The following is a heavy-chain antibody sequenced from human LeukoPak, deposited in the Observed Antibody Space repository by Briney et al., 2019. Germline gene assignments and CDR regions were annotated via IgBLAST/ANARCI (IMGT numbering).Heavy chain of an antibody. CDR3: ARDAYYDFWSGYPRYFDY. V-gene: IGHV3-21*01. D-gene: IGHD3-3*01. CDR1: GFTFSSFS. CDR2: ISTSSIYI. Sequence: PGGSLRLSCAASGFTFSSFSMSWVRQAPGKGLEWVSSISTSSIYIYYADSVKGRFTISRDNAKNSLYLQMNSLRAEDTAVYYCARDAYYDFWSGYPRYFDYWGQGTLVTVSS. J-gene: IGHJ4*02.